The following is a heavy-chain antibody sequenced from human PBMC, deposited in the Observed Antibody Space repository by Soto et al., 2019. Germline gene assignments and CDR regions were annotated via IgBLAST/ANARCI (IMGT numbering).Heavy chain of an antibody. Sequence: SETLSLTCTVSGGSIRSGGYYWSWVRQNPRRGLEWIGNIYYSGNTYYNPSLKSRLTISVDASKNQFSLNLSSVTAADTAVYYCARDRLMATAGTARHYFGLDVWGQGTTVTVS. V-gene: IGHV4-31*03. CDR2: IYYSGNT. CDR1: GGSIRSGGYY. J-gene: IGHJ6*02. CDR3: ARDRLMATAGTARHYFGLDV. D-gene: IGHD5-18*01.